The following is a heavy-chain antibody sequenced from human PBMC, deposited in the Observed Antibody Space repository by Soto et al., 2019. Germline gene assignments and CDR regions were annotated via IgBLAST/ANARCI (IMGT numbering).Heavy chain of an antibody. D-gene: IGHD2-2*01. CDR3: ARASLGYCSSTSCRSNWFDP. J-gene: IGHJ5*02. CDR1: GGSIRSGGYY. Sequence: QVQLQESGPGLVKPSQTLSLTCTVSGGSIRSGGYYWTWIRQHPGKGLEWIGYIYYTGSTYYNPSLKSRVTISGDTSKNQFSLKLSSVTAADTAVYYCARASLGYCSSTSCRSNWFDPWGQGTLVTVSS. CDR2: IYYTGST. V-gene: IGHV4-31*03.